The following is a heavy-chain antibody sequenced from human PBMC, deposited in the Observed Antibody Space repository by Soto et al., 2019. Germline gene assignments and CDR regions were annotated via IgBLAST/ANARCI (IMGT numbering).Heavy chain of an antibody. CDR2: INPNSGGT. Sequence: GASVKVSCKASGYTFTGYYMHWVRQAPGQGLECMGWINPNSGGTNYAQKFQGRVTMTRXAXXSXXXMXLXXLRSDDTAVYYCARVFKQLLFQHGMDVWGQGTTVTVSS. CDR3: ARVFKQLLFQHGMDV. V-gene: IGHV1-2*02. D-gene: IGHD2-2*01. J-gene: IGHJ6*02. CDR1: GYTFTGYY.